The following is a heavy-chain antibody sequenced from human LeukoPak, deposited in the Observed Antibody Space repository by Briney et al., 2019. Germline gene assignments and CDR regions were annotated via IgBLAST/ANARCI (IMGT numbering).Heavy chain of an antibody. Sequence: PSETLSLTCAVYGGSFSGYYWSWIRQPPGKGLEWIGEINHSGSTNYNPSLKRRVTISVDTSKNQFSLKLSSVTAADTAVYYCARPRGAASSFGPWGQGTLVTVSS. CDR1: GGSFSGYY. CDR3: ARPRGAASSFGP. D-gene: IGHD6-13*01. J-gene: IGHJ5*02. CDR2: INHSGST. V-gene: IGHV4-34*01.